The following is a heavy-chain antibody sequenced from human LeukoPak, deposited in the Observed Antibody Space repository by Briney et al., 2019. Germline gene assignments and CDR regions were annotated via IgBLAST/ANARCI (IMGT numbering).Heavy chain of an antibody. CDR1: AYTFTGYY. J-gene: IGHJ4*02. Sequence: ASVKVSCTASAYTFTGYYMNWVRQAPGHRLERMGWINPDSGGTNYAQKFQGRVTMTRDTSINTAYMELSRLRSDDTAVYYCARTAVVTLCDYWGRGTLVTVSS. D-gene: IGHD4-23*01. V-gene: IGHV1-2*02. CDR2: INPDSGGT. CDR3: ARTAVVTLCDY.